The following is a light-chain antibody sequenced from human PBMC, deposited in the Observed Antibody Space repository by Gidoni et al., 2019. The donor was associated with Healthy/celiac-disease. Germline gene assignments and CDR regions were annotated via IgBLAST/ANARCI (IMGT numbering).Light chain of an antibody. CDR1: QSVSSY. Sequence: DIVLTQSPATLSLSPGERATLSCRARQSVSSYLAWYQQKPGQAPRLLIYDASNRATGIPARFSGSGSGTDFTLTISSLEPEDFAVYYCQQRSNWPGNTFXGXTKVEIK. V-gene: IGKV3-11*01. CDR3: QQRSNWPGNT. CDR2: DAS. J-gene: IGKJ4*01.